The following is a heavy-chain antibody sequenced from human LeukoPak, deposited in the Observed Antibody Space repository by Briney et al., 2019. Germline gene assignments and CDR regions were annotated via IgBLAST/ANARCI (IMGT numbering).Heavy chain of an antibody. D-gene: IGHD3-10*01. CDR3: AKEEGRLLWFGEFAFDY. V-gene: IGHV3-21*04. J-gene: IGHJ4*02. Sequence: GGSLRLSCAASGFTFSSYSMNWVRQAPGKGLEWVSSISSSSSYIYYADSVKGRFTISRDNSKNTLYLQMNSLRAEDTAVYYCAKEEGRLLWFGEFAFDYWGQGTLVTVSS. CDR2: ISSSSSYI. CDR1: GFTFSSYS.